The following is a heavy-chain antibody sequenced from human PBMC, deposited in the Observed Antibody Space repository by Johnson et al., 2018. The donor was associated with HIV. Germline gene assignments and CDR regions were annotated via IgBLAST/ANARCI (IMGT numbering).Heavy chain of an antibody. D-gene: IGHD6-19*01. V-gene: IGHV3-66*02. Sequence: VQLVESGGGLVQPGRSLRLSCAASGFTFSSYAMHWFRQAPGKGLEWVSVIYSGGSTYYADSVKGRFTISRDNSKNTLYLQMNSLRAEDTAVYYCARGDSSGWDAFDIWGQGTMVTVSS. CDR3: ARGDSSGWDAFDI. CDR2: IYSGGST. J-gene: IGHJ3*02. CDR1: GFTFSSYA.